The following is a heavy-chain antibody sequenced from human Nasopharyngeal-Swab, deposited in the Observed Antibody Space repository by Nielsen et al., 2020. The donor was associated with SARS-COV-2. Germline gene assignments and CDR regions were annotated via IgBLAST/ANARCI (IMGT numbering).Heavy chain of an antibody. J-gene: IGHJ4*02. CDR1: GFTFSSYW. V-gene: IGHV3-74*01. CDR3: VRATNLGGSLWVPDY. D-gene: IGHD5-12*01. Sequence: LSLTCAASGFTFSSYWMHWVRQAPGQGLVWVSRINDDGRDTIYADSVKGRFTISRDNAKNTLYLQMNSLRAEDTAVYYCVRATNLGGSLWVPDYWGQGTLVTVSS. CDR2: INDDGRDT.